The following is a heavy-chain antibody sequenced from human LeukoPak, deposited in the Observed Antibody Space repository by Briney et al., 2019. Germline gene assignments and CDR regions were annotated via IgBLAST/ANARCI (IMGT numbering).Heavy chain of an antibody. D-gene: IGHD2-15*01. CDR3: ARGARSEYCSGGSCYEGFDY. Sequence: SVKVSCKASGYTFTSYGISWVRQAPGQGLEWMGGIIPIFGTANYAQKFQGRVTITADKSTSTAYMELSSLRSEDTAVYYCARGARSEYCSGGSCYEGFDYWGQGTLVTVSS. J-gene: IGHJ4*02. CDR2: IIPIFGTA. CDR1: GYTFTSYG. V-gene: IGHV1-69*06.